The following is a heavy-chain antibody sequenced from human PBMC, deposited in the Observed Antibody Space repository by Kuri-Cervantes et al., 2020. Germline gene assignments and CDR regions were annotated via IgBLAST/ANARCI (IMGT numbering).Heavy chain of an antibody. CDR3: AKFRGTGWYTLFDY. J-gene: IGHJ4*02. CDR2: ISGSGGST. D-gene: IGHD6-19*01. CDR1: GFTFSSYA. Sequence: GESLKISCAASGFTFSSYAMSWVRQAPGKGLEWVSAISGSGGSTYYADSVKGRFTISRDNSENTLYLQMNSLRAEDTAVYYCAKFRGTGWYTLFDYWGQGTLVTVSS. V-gene: IGHV3-23*01.